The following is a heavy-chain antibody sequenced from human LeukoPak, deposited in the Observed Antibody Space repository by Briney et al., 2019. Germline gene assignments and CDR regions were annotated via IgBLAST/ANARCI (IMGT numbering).Heavy chain of an antibody. CDR2: IIPIFGTA. CDR1: GGTFSSYA. D-gene: IGHD1-14*01. V-gene: IGHV1-69*05. CDR3: VTPRSPDWYFDL. Sequence: GSSVKVSCKASGGTFSSYAISWVRQAPGQGLEWMGGIIPIFGTANYAQKFQGRVTITTDESTSTAYMELSSLRSEDTAVYYCVTPRSPDWYFDLWGRGTLVTVSS. J-gene: IGHJ2*01.